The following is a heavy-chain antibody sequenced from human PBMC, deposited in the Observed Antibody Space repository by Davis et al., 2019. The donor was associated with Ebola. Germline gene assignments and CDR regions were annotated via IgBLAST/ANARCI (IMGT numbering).Heavy chain of an antibody. D-gene: IGHD4-23*01. CDR2: IYPGDSDT. CDR3: ARPPYYGGNSVAGDAFDI. V-gene: IGHV5-51*01. Sequence: GESLKISCKGSGYSFTSYWIGWVRQMPGKGLEWMGIIYPGDSDTRYSPSFQGQVTISADKSISTAYLQWSSLKASDTAMYYCARPPYYGGNSVAGDAFDIWGQGTMVTVSS. J-gene: IGHJ3*02. CDR1: GYSFTSYW.